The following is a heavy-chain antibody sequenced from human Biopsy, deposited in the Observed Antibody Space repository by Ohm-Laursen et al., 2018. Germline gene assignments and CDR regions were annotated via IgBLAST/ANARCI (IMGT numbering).Heavy chain of an antibody. D-gene: IGHD2-15*01. CDR1: RYTFTGDY. CDR3: ARAYPPPGRRLVVVAGDFDC. J-gene: IGHJ4*02. Sequence: ASVKVSCKASRYTFTGDYIHWVRQAPGQGLEWMGWIDPKYGDTKFAQKFQGRVTMTRDTSTSTIYMDLSSLRSDDTAVYYCARAYPPPGRRLVVVAGDFDCWGQGTRVTVSS. CDR2: IDPKYGDT. V-gene: IGHV1-2*02.